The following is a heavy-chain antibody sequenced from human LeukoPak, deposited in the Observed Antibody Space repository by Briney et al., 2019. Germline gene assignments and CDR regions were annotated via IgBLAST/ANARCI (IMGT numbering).Heavy chain of an antibody. D-gene: IGHD6-13*01. CDR2: ISYEGNNK. CDR3: AKVREGSTIWYAAG. J-gene: IGHJ1*01. Sequence: GGSLRLSCAPSGFTFSRSDVHWVRHAPGRGLEWVADISYEGNNKYYADYVRGGFTISRENSTNTLYLEVNSLRAENTPVYYCAKVREGSTIWYAAGWGQGTLVTVSS. V-gene: IGHV3-30*18. CDR1: GFTFSRSD.